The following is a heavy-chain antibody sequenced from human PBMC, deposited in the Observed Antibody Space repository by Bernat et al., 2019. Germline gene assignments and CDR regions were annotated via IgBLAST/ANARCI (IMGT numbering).Heavy chain of an antibody. CDR1: GFTVSSNY. V-gene: IGHV3-66*01. J-gene: IGHJ6*02. CDR3: ARDIGNGCYYSRGGMDV. CDR2: IYSGGST. Sequence: EVQLVESGGGLVQPGGSLRLSCAASGFTVSSNYMSWVRQAPGKGLEWVSVIYSGGSTYYADSVKGRFTISRDNSKNTLYLQMNSLRAEDTAVYYCARDIGNGCYYSRGGMDVWGQGTTGTVSS. D-gene: IGHD2-2*01.